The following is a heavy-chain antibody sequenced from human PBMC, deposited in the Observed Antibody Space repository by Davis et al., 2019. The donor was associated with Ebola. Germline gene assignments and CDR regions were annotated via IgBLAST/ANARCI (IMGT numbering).Heavy chain of an antibody. J-gene: IGHJ4*02. Sequence: SETLSLTCTVSGGSVSSGSYYWNWIRQPPGKGLEWTGYIYYSGSTNYNPSLKSRVTISVDTSKNQFSLKLSSVTAADTAVYYCARHTRYCSSTSCYWTFDYWGQGTLVTVSS. CDR3: ARHTRYCSSTSCYWTFDY. CDR1: GGSVSSGSYY. V-gene: IGHV4-61*01. CDR2: IYYSGST. D-gene: IGHD2-2*01.